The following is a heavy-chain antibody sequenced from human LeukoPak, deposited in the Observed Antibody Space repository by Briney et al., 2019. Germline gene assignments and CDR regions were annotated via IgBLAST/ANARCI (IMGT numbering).Heavy chain of an antibody. D-gene: IGHD2/OR15-2a*01. J-gene: IGHJ5*02. V-gene: IGHV4-30-4*01. CDR2: IYYSGST. Sequence: SETLSLTCTVSGGSISSGDYYWSWIRQPPGKGLEWIGYIYYSGSTYYNPSLKSRVTISVDTPKNQFSLKLSSVTAADTAVYYCARVGFYGFDPWGQGTPVTVSS. CDR3: ARVGFYGFDP. CDR1: GGSISSGDYY.